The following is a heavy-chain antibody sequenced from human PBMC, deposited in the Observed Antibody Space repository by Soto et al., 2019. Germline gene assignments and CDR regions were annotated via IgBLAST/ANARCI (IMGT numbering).Heavy chain of an antibody. Sequence: GGSLRLSCAASGFPFTRYSMNLVRQSPGKGLEWVSSISSTTNYIYYGDSMKGRFTISRDNAKNSLYLEMNSLRAEDTAVYYCARESEDRTSNFDHWGQGTLVTVSS. CDR2: ISSTTNYI. V-gene: IGHV3-21*06. CDR3: ARESEDRTSNFDH. J-gene: IGHJ4*02. CDR1: GFPFTRYS.